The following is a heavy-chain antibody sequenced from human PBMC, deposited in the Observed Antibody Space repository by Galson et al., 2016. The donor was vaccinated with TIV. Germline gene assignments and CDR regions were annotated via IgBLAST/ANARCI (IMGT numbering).Heavy chain of an antibody. D-gene: IGHD6-19*01. CDR1: GGSISSYF. J-gene: IGHJ4*02. Sequence: LSLTCRVSGGSISSYFWTWIRQPPGEGLEWIGYIYSSGTPSYNSSLKSRVTLSLDTSKSQLSLSLRSVTAADTAVYYCARKGWGTSAEMHFIDYWGRGTLVTVSS. CDR3: ARKGWGTSAEMHFIDY. CDR2: IYSSGTP. V-gene: IGHV4-59*01.